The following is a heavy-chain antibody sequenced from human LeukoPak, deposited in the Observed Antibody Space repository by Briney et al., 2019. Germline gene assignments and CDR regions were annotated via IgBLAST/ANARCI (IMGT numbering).Heavy chain of an antibody. CDR3: ANEAPSLPTRITGTTV. D-gene: IGHD1-7*01. Sequence: GGSLRLSCAASGYTFSSYAMSWVRQAPGKGLEWVSAISGSGGSTYYADSVKGRFTISRDKSKNTLYLQMNSLRAEDTAVYYCANEAPSLPTRITGTTVWGQGTLVTVSS. CDR2: ISGSGGST. J-gene: IGHJ4*02. CDR1: GYTFSSYA. V-gene: IGHV3-23*01.